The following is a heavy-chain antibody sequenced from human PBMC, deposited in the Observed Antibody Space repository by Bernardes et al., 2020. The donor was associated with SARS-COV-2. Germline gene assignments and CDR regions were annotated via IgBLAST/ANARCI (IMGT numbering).Heavy chain of an antibody. J-gene: IGHJ5*02. V-gene: IGHV4-31*03. D-gene: IGHD3-16*01. CDR2: IYYSGST. CDR1: GGSISSGGYY. CDR3: ARRGSLDWFDP. Sequence: SETLSLTCPVSGGSISSGGYYWRWLPQHPGKGLAWILYIYYSGSTYYNPSLKSRVTISVDTSKNQFSLKLSSVTAADTAVYYCARRGSLDWFDPWGQGTLVTVSS.